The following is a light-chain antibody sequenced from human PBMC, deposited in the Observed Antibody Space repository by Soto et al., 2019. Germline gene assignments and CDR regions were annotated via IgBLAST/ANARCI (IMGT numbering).Light chain of an antibody. V-gene: IGLV4-69*01. CDR1: SGHSRYT. Sequence: QPVLTQSPSAAASLGASVKLTCTLSSGHSRYTIAWHQKQPEKGPHYLMKVESDGSHSKGDGIPDRFSGSSSGAERYLTISGLQSEDEADYYCQTGGTGIPFGGGTKLTVL. CDR3: QTGGTGIP. CDR2: VESDGSH. J-gene: IGLJ2*01.